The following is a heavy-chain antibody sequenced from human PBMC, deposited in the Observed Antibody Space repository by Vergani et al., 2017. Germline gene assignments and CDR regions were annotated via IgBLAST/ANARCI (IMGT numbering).Heavy chain of an antibody. CDR2: ISYDGTNK. CDR1: TFTFSSYG. D-gene: IGHD2-8*02. V-gene: IGHV3-30*03. J-gene: IGHJ6*03. Sequence: QVQLVESGGGVVQPGRSLRLSCAASTFTFSSYGMHWVRQAPGKGLEWVAFISYDGTNKYYTNSVRGRFTISRDNSKSTLFLQMNSLRVEDMAVYYCARDRGDWRYSRYFYNYYMDVWGKGTTVTVSS. CDR3: ARDRGDWRYSRYFYNYYMDV.